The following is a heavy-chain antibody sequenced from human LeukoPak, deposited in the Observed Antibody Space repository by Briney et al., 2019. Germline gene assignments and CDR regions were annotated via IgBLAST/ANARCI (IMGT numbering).Heavy chain of an antibody. J-gene: IGHJ6*02. V-gene: IGHV3-23*01. CDR1: GLSFGTYA. CDR3: ARDISMSYGMDV. Sequence: GGSLRLSCAASGLSFGTYAMTWARQAPGKGLEWVSSISGDGDNTYYADSVKGRFTISRDNAKNSLYLQMNSLRAEDTAVYYCARDISMSYGMDVWGQGTTVTVSS. CDR2: ISGDGDNT.